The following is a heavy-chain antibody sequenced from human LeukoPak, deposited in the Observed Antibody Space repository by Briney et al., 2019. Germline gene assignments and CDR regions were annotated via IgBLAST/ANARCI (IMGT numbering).Heavy chain of an antibody. V-gene: IGHV4-34*01. CDR3: ARGYYGDYLGY. D-gene: IGHD4-17*01. J-gene: IGHJ4*02. CDR2: INHSGST. CDR1: GGSFSGYY. Sequence: SETLSLTCAVYGGSFSGYYWSWIRQPPGKGLEWIGEINHSGSTNYNPPLKSRVTISVDTSKNQFSLKLSSVTAADTAVYYCARGYYGDYLGYWGQGTLVTVSS.